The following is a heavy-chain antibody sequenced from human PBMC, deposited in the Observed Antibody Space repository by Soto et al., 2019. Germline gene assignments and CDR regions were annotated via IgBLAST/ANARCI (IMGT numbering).Heavy chain of an antibody. CDR3: ASSRYNWNDFDY. Sequence: SETLSLTCTVSGGSISSYYWSWIRQPPGKGLEWIGYIYYSGSTNYNPSLKSRVTISVDTSKNQFSLKLSSVTAADTAVYYCASSRYNWNDFDYWGQGTLVTVSS. CDR2: IYYSGST. CDR1: GGSISSYY. V-gene: IGHV4-59*01. D-gene: IGHD1-20*01. J-gene: IGHJ4*02.